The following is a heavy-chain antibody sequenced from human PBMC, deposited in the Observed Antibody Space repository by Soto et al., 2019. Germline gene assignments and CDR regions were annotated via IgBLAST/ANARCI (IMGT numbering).Heavy chain of an antibody. Sequence: EVQVVESGGGLVQPGGSLRLSCVASGFTSSNYWMNWVRQAPGKGLEWVANIKQDGREKNYVDSVKGRFTSSRDNAKNSLYLQMNSLRAEDTAVYYCAGSTSSWGVWGKGTTVTVSS. CDR2: IKQDGREK. V-gene: IGHV3-7*01. J-gene: IGHJ6*04. CDR3: AGSTSSWGV. CDR1: GFTSSNYW. D-gene: IGHD6-13*01.